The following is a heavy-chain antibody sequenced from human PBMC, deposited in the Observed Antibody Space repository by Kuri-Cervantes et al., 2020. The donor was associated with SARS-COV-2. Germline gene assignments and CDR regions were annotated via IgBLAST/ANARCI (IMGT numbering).Heavy chain of an antibody. J-gene: IGHJ6*02. CDR2: INHSGGNT. V-gene: IGHV4-34*01. D-gene: IGHD3-10*01. CDR3: ARGGGDYGSGKGKKTPPRGHYYYGMDV. Sequence: SETLSLTCAVSGGFISAYYWSWIRQSPGQGLQWIGYINHSGGNTNYNPSLKSRVTISVDTSKNQFSLKLSSVTAADTAVYYCARGGGDYGSGKGKKTPPRGHYYYGMDVWGQGTTVTVSS. CDR1: GGFISAYY.